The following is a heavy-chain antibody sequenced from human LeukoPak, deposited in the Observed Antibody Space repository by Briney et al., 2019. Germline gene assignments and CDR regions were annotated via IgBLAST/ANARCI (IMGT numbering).Heavy chain of an antibody. J-gene: IGHJ6*04. CDR3: AGDRGYGDPYYGMDV. D-gene: IGHD4-17*01. Sequence: SVKVSCKASGFTFTSPAVQWVRQARGQRLEWIGWIVVGSGNTNYAQMFQERVTFTRDMSTSTAYMELSSLRSGDTAVYYCAGDRGYGDPYYGMDVWAKGPRSPSPQ. CDR1: GFTFTSPA. V-gene: IGHV1-58*01. CDR2: IVVGSGNT.